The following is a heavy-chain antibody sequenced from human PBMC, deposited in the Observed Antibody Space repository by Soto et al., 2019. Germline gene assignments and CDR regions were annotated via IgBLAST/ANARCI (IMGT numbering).Heavy chain of an antibody. CDR1: GFTFSSYA. Sequence: EVQLLESGGGLVQPGGSLRLSCAASGFTFSSYAMSWVRQAPGKGLEWVSAISGSGGSTYYADSVKGRFTISRDNSKNTLYLQMNSLRAEDTAVYYCARNWNDGFYGMDVWGQGTTVTVSS. CDR3: ARNWNDGFYGMDV. D-gene: IGHD1-1*01. CDR2: ISGSGGST. J-gene: IGHJ6*02. V-gene: IGHV3-23*01.